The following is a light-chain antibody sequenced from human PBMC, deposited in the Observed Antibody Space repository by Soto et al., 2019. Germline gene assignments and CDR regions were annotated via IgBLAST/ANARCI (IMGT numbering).Light chain of an antibody. V-gene: IGKV3-11*01. CDR1: QSVTTQ. J-gene: IGKJ4*01. CDR3: QQRYNWPLT. Sequence: IVLTQSPGTLSLSPGERATLSCRASQSVTTQLAWYQQKPGQAPRLLIYDADNRATGIPARFSGSGSGTAFTLTISGLEPEDFALYYCQQRYNWPLTFGGGTKVDIK. CDR2: DAD.